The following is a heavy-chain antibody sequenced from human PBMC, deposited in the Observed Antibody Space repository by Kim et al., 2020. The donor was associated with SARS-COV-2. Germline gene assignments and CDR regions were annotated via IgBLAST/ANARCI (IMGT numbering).Heavy chain of an antibody. J-gene: IGHJ4*02. CDR3: AKGRGVVLDY. CDR1: GFTFSSYG. CDR2: ISYDGSNK. D-gene: IGHD2-2*01. V-gene: IGHV3-30*18. Sequence: GGSLRLSCAASGFTFSSYGMHWVRQAPGKGLEWVAVISYDGSNKYYADSVKGRFTISRDNSKNTLYLQMNSLRAEDTAVYYCAKGRGVVLDYWGQGTLVTVSS.